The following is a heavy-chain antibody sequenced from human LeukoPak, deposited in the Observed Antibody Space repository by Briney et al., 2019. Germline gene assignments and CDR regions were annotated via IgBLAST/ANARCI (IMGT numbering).Heavy chain of an antibody. D-gene: IGHD6-19*01. CDR2: IYYSGST. Sequence: SETLSLTCTVSGGSISSSSYYWGWIRQPPGKGLEWIGSIYYSGSTYYNPSLKSRVTISVDTSKNQFSLKLSSVTAADTAVYYCARESQYSSGWFVYNWFDPWGQGTLVTVSS. V-gene: IGHV4-39*07. J-gene: IGHJ5*02. CDR3: ARESQYSSGWFVYNWFDP. CDR1: GGSISSSSYY.